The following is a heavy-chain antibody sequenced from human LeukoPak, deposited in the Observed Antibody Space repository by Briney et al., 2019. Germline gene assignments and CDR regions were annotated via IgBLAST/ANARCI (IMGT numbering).Heavy chain of an antibody. CDR3: AKRRTVDTAMVTHYYGMDV. V-gene: IGHV3-30*18. CDR1: GFTLSNYV. CDR2: ISYDGSDK. D-gene: IGHD5-18*01. J-gene: IGHJ6*02. Sequence: HSGGSLRLSCTVSGFTLSNYVMNWVRQAPGKGLEWVAVISYDGSDKYYADSVKGRFTISRDNSKNTLYLQMNSLRAEDTAVYYCAKRRTVDTAMVTHYYGMDVWGQGTTVTVSS.